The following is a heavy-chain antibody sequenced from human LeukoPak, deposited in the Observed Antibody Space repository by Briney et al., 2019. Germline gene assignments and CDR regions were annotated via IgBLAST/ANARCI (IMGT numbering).Heavy chain of an antibody. CDR2: IKSKTDGGTT. J-gene: IGHJ3*02. Sequence: PGGSLRLSCAPSGFTIAGYAMSWVRQAPGKGLEWVGRIKSKTDGGTTDYAAPVKGRFTISRDDSKNTLYLQMNSLKTEDTAVYYCTTAYYGSGSYYPNPDAFDIWGQGTMVTVSS. CDR1: GFTIAGYA. V-gene: IGHV3-15*01. D-gene: IGHD3-10*01. CDR3: TTAYYGSGSYYPNPDAFDI.